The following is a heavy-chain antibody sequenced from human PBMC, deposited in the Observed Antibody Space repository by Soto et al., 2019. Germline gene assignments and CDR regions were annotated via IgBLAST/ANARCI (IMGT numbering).Heavy chain of an antibody. CDR1: GFSLSTSEVG. V-gene: IGHV2-5*02. J-gene: IGHJ4*02. Sequence: QITLEDSGPTLVKPTQTLTLTCTFSGFSLSTSEVGVVWIRQPPGKALEWLALIYRDDDKRYSPSLKSRLTXTXXTPKNQVVLTRTNMDPVDTATYYCAHHMRGRGGDYWGQGTPVTVSS. CDR3: AHHMRGRGGDY. D-gene: IGHD3-16*01. CDR2: IYRDDDK.